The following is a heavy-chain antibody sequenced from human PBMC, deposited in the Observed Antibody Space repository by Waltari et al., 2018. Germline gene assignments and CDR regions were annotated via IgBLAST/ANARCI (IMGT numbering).Heavy chain of an antibody. Sequence: QVQLRESGPGVVKPLETLSLNCAVSGGSINTGYYSPWNWIRQPPGKGLEWIGFFQDRGKPKYNPSLKGRVAISIDTSKNQYSLRRTSVTVADTATYYCARGQWGAAGTQEWYYFDLWGRGTLVTVSS. CDR3: ARGQWGAAGTQEWYYFDL. J-gene: IGHJ2*01. CDR2: FQDRGKP. D-gene: IGHD3-3*01. V-gene: IGHV4-61*01. CDR1: GGSINTGYYS.